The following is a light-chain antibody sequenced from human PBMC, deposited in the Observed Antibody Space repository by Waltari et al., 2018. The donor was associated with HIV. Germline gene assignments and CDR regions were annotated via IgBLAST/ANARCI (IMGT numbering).Light chain of an antibody. CDR3: QQCSGSCT. J-gene: IGKJ2*02. Sequence: EVLLIQSPDALSLSPGDRASLSCRASQSVDDHNLALYRQLRGQPPRLLIYGASIRAPGVSDRFSGGGSGKEFILNITRLEPEDFAVYFCQQCSGSCTFGQGT. CDR1: QSVDDHN. CDR2: GAS. V-gene: IGKV3-20*01.